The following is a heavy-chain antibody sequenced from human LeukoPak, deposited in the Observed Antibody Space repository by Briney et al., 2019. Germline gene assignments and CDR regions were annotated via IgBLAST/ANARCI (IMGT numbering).Heavy chain of an antibody. J-gene: IGHJ5*02. CDR3: AKDPAEYYYDSSGYYT. CDR2: ISYDGSNK. D-gene: IGHD3-22*01. V-gene: IGHV3-30*18. Sequence: GGSLRLSCAASGFTFSSYGMHWVRQAPGKGLEWVAVISYDGSNKYYADSVKGRFTISGDNSKNTLYLQMNSLRAEDTAVYYCAKDPAEYYYDSSGYYTWGQGTLVTVSS. CDR1: GFTFSSYG.